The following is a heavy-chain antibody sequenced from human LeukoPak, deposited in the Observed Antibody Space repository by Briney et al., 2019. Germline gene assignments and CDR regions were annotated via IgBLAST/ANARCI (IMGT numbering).Heavy chain of an antibody. V-gene: IGHV3-23*01. CDR3: AKANWVSNADAVW. CDR2: LSASAIST. D-gene: IGHD1-1*01. CDR1: GFTFGNFA. Sequence: PGGSLRLSCTASGFTFGNFAMSWVRQAPGRGPGWVSALSASAISTYYADSVKGRFTLSRDDSRNTVYLQMNNLRVDDTAIYYCAKANWVSNADAVWWGQGTQVTVSS. J-gene: IGHJ4*02.